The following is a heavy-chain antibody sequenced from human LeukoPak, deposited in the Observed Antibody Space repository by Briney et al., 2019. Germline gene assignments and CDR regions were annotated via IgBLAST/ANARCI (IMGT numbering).Heavy chain of an antibody. CDR1: GGSFSDYS. Sequence: PSETLSLTCAVNGGSFSDYSWSWLRQTPEKGLEWIGEINHSGSTNYDPSLKSRVIMSVDTSKNQFSVKLRSVTAADTAVYYCARHGVVTWFDPWGQGTLVTVSS. CDR2: INHSGST. J-gene: IGHJ5*02. CDR3: ARHGVVTWFDP. D-gene: IGHD3-16*01. V-gene: IGHV4-34*01.